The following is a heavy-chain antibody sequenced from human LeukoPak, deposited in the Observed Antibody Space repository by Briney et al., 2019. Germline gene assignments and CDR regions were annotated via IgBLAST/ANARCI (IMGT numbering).Heavy chain of an antibody. J-gene: IGHJ4*02. Sequence: PGGSLRLSCAASGFTFSSYAMSWVRQAPGKGLEWVSAIGGSGGSTYYADSVKGRFTISRDNSKNTLYLQMNSLRAEDTAVYYCAKDPTAARTPCYWGPGTLVTVSS. V-gene: IGHV3-23*01. CDR3: AKDPTAARTPCY. CDR1: GFTFSSYA. CDR2: IGGSGGST. D-gene: IGHD6-13*01.